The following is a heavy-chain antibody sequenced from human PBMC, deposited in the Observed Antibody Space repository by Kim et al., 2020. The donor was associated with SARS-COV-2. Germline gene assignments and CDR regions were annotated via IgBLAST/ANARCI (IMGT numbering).Heavy chain of an antibody. D-gene: IGHD1-26*01. J-gene: IGHJ3*01. CDR1: GGSISSGGYY. CDR2: IYSSGST. Sequence: SETLSLTCTVSGGSISSGGYYWSWIRQHPGKGLEWIGYIYSSGSTYYNPSLESRVTMSLDTSKNHFSLNLTSVTAADTAVYYCARDQGASGSYYRPDTFYLWGQGTMVIVSS. CDR3: ARDQGASGSYYRPDTFYL. V-gene: IGHV4-31*03.